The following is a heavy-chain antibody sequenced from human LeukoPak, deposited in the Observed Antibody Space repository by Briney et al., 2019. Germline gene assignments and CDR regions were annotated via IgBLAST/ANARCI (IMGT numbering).Heavy chain of an antibody. D-gene: IGHD2-21*01. CDR3: ASSWAYSGSPPSAFDI. Sequence: SVKVSCKASGGTFSSYAISWVRQAPGQGLEWMGGIIPIFGTANYAQKFQGRVTITADESTSTAYMELSSLRSEDTAVYSCASSWAYSGSPPSAFDIWGQGTTVTVSS. V-gene: IGHV1-69*13. CDR1: GGTFSSYA. J-gene: IGHJ3*02. CDR2: IIPIFGTA.